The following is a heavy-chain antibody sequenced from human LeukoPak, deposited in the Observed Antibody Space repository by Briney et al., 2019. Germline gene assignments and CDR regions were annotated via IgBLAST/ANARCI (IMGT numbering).Heavy chain of an antibody. CDR2: IYKSGST. CDR1: GGSISTYY. J-gene: IGHJ5*02. V-gene: IGHV4-59*08. Sequence: SSETLSLTCSVSGGSISTYYWSWIRQSPGKGLDWIAYIYKSGSTKYNPSLASRVTISMDMSKNQFSLNLTSVTAADTAVYYCARTRGAPVAYMWFDTWGQGILVTVSS. CDR3: ARTRGAPVAYMWFDT. D-gene: IGHD6-19*01.